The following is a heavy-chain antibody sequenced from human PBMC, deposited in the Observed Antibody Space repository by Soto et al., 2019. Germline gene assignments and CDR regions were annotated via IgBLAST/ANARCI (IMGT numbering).Heavy chain of an antibody. Sequence: SGPKLVNPTQTLTLTCTFSGFSLSTTGVGVSWIRQPPGKALEWLALIYWHDDKRYSTSLKSRLTITKDTSKNQVVLTMTNMDPVDTATYYCAHRGGATVGLYYFDYWGQGALVTVSS. V-gene: IGHV2-5*01. D-gene: IGHD3-16*01. CDR2: IYWHDDK. CDR1: GFSLSTTGVG. J-gene: IGHJ4*02. CDR3: AHRGGATVGLYYFDY.